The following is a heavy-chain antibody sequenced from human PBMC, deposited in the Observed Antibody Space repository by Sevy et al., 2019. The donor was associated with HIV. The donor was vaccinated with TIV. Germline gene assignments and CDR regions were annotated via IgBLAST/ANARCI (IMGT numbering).Heavy chain of an antibody. CDR2: INHSGST. CDR3: ARGVTIFGVVIIPTPDV. V-gene: IGHV4-34*01. D-gene: IGHD3-3*01. J-gene: IGHJ6*02. CDR1: GGSFSGYY. Sequence: SETLSLTCAVYGGSFSGYYWSRIRQPPWKGLEWIGEINHSGSTNYNPSLKSRVTISVDTSKNQFSLKLSSVTAADTAVYYCARGVTIFGVVIIPTPDVWGQGTTVTVSS.